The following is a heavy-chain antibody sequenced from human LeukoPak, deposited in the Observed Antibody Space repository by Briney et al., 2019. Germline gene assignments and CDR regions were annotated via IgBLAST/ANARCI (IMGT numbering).Heavy chain of an antibody. CDR3: ATFDHDVLTGPTS. J-gene: IGHJ5*02. CDR1: GFTFSSYG. D-gene: IGHD3-9*01. CDR2: IWSDGSKK. V-gene: IGHV3-33*01. Sequence: GGSVRLSCAASGFTFSSYGMHWVRQAPGKGLEWVGVIWSDGSKKYYADNVKGRVTISRDTSKNTLYLQLNSLRADDTAVYYCATFDHDVLTGPTSWGEGTVVTVPS.